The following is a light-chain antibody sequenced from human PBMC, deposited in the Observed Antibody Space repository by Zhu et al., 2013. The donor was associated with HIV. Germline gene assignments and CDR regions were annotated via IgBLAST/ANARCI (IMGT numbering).Light chain of an antibody. CDR3: ATWDDGLNGL. Sequence: QSVLTQSPSTSGRPGQTVFISCSGTTSNIGSNFVSWYQHLPGTAPKLLIYRNNQRPSGVPERFSGSKSGTSASLAISGLQSEDEADYYCATWDDGLNGLFGGGTKLTVL. V-gene: IGLV1-44*01. CDR2: RNN. J-gene: IGLJ2*01. CDR1: TSNIGSNF.